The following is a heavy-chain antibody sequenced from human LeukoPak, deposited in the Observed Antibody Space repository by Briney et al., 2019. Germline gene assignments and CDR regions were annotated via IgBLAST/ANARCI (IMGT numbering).Heavy chain of an antibody. CDR1: GGSISSYY. V-gene: IGHV4-59*08. Sequence: PSETLSLTCTVSGGSISSYYWSWIRQPPGKGLEWIGYIYYSGSTNYNPSLKSRVTISVDTSKNQFSLKLSSVTAADTAVCYCARLWYSYSMDVWGQGTTVTVSS. J-gene: IGHJ6*02. CDR2: IYYSGST. CDR3: ARLWYSYSMDV. D-gene: IGHD5-18*01.